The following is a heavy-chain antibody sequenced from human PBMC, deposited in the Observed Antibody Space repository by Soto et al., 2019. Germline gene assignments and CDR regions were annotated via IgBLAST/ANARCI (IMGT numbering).Heavy chain of an antibody. CDR3: AKVEGSGDCAYYYFHF. D-gene: IGHD2-21*01. V-gene: IGHV3-23*01. J-gene: IGHJ4*02. Sequence: EVQLLESGGGLVQPGGSLRLSCTASGFTFSRFAMRWVRQAPGNRLEWVSAISSSGGNTYYADSVKGRFTISRDNSKNTLCLQRNSLRGEDPSGYYCAKVEGSGDCAYYYFHFLSQGSLVTVSS. CDR1: GFTFSRFA. CDR2: ISSSGGNT.